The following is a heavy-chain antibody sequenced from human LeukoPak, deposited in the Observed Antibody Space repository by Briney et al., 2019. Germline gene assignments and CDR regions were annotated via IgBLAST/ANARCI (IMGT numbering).Heavy chain of an antibody. J-gene: IGHJ3*02. Sequence: GGSLRLSCAASGFTFNSYWMHCVRQAPGKALVWVSPIKTDGSSTTYADSVKGRFTISRDNAKNTLYLQMNSLRAEDTAVYHCTTLRGSSWNLGAFDIWGQGTMVTVSS. D-gene: IGHD6-13*01. CDR3: TTLRGSSWNLGAFDI. V-gene: IGHV3-74*01. CDR1: GFTFNSYW. CDR2: IKTDGSST.